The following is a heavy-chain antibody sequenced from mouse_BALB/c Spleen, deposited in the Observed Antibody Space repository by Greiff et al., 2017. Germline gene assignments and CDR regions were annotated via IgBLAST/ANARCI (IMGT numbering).Heavy chain of an antibody. V-gene: IGHV5-4*02. CDR2: ISDGGSYT. D-gene: IGHD2-2*01. J-gene: IGHJ3*01. Sequence: DVQLVESGGGLVKPGGSLKLSCAASGFTFSDYYMYWVRQTPEKRLEWVATISDGGSYTYYPDTVKGRFTISRDNAKNTLYLQMSSLKSEDTAMYYCARQGGYDGFAYWGQGTLVTVSA. CDR1: GFTFSDYY. CDR3: ARQGGYDGFAY.